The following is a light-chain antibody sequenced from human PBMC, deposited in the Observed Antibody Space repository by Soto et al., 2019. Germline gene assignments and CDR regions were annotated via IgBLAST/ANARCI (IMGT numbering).Light chain of an antibody. CDR2: TTS. CDR3: QQANRFPIT. J-gene: IGKJ5*01. Sequence: DIQMTQSPSFVSASVGDRVTVTCRASQDISSWLAWYQQKPGKAPKLLIYTTSTLGSGVPSRFSGSRSGTDFTLTSSGLQPEDFATYYCQQANRFPITFSQGKRREIK. V-gene: IGKV1-12*01. CDR1: QDISSW.